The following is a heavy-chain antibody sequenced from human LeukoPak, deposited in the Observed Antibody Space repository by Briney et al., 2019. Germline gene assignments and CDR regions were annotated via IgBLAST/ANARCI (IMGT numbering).Heavy chain of an antibody. CDR3: ARDGSGWHFDY. J-gene: IGHJ4*02. CDR1: GFTSSSYS. V-gene: IGHV3-21*01. CDR2: ISSSSSSYI. Sequence: GGSLRLSCAASGFTSSSYSMNWVRQAPGKGLEWVSSISSSSSSYIYYADSVKGRFTISRDNAKNSLYLQMNSLRAEDTAVYYCARDGSGWHFDYWGQGTLVTVSS. D-gene: IGHD6-19*01.